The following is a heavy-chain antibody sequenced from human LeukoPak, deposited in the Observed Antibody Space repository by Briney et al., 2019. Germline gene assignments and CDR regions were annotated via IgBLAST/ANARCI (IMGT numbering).Heavy chain of an antibody. J-gene: IGHJ4*02. CDR2: INPSGGST. V-gene: IGHV1-46*01. Sequence: ASVKVSCKASGYTFTSYYMHWVRQAPGQGLEWMGIINPSGGSTSYAQKFQGRVTMTRDTSTSTVYIELSSLRSEDTAVYYCARPEIEYYYDSSGYLPGDYWGQGTLVTVSS. CDR3: ARPEIEYYYDSSGYLPGDY. D-gene: IGHD3-22*01. CDR1: GYTFTSYY.